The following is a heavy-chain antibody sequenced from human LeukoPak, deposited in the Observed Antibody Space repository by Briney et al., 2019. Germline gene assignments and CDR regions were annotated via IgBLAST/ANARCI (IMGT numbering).Heavy chain of an antibody. Sequence: PSETLSLTCTVSGGSISSYYWSWIRQPPGKGLEWIGYIYYSGSTNYNPSLKSRVTISVDTSKNQFSLKLSSVTAADTAVYHCARTSQLWLTAFDYWGQGTLVTVSS. CDR2: IYYSGST. V-gene: IGHV4-59*01. CDR1: GGSISSYY. J-gene: IGHJ4*02. CDR3: ARTSQLWLTAFDY. D-gene: IGHD5-18*01.